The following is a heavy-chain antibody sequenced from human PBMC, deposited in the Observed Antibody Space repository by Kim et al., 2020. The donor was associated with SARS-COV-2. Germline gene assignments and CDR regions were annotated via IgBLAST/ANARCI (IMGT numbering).Heavy chain of an antibody. CDR1: GGTFSSYA. V-gene: IGHV1-69*13. CDR2: IIPIFGTA. CDR3: ARGIPYSSSWYTFDY. D-gene: IGHD6-13*01. Sequence: SVKVSCKGSGGTFSSYAISWVRQAPGQGLEWMGGIIPIFGTANYAQKFQGRVPITEDESTSTDYMELSSLRSEDTAVYYCARGIPYSSSWYTFDYWGQETLVSVA. J-gene: IGHJ4*02.